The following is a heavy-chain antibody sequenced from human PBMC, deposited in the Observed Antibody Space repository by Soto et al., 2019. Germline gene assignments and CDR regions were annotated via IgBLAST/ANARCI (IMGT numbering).Heavy chain of an antibody. D-gene: IGHD3-10*01. Sequence: ASVKVSCKASGYTFTSYGISWVRQAPGQGLEWMGWISAYNGNTNYAQKLQGRVTMTTDTSTSTAYMELRSLRSDDTAVYYCARTGARGSGSASAYSAFDYWGQGTLVTVSS. V-gene: IGHV1-18*01. CDR2: ISAYNGNT. CDR3: ARTGARGSGSASAYSAFDY. CDR1: GYTFTSYG. J-gene: IGHJ4*02.